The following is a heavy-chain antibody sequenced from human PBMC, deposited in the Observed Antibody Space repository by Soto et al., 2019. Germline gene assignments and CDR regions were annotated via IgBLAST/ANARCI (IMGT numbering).Heavy chain of an antibody. CDR3: ASGDCSSTSCYRTLYYYCGMDV. Sequence: GASVKVSCKASGYTFTSYGISWVRQAPGQGLEWMGWISAYNGNTNYAQKLQGRVTMTTDTSTSTAYMELRSLRSDDTAVYYCASGDCSSTSCYRTLYYYCGMDVWGQGTTVTVSS. CDR1: GYTFTSYG. V-gene: IGHV1-18*01. D-gene: IGHD2-2*01. J-gene: IGHJ6*02. CDR2: ISAYNGNT.